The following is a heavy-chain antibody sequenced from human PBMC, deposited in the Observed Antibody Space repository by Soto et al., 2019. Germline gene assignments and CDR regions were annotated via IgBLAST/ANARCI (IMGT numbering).Heavy chain of an antibody. CDR2: IYPDDSDT. Sequence: GESLKISCKSSGYSFSSYWIAWVRLMPGKGLEWMGSIYPDDSDTKSSPSVQGQVTISADKSISAAYLQWSSLKASDTAIYYCARSSLTGYYNYYYSMDVWGQGTTVTVSS. D-gene: IGHD3-9*01. J-gene: IGHJ6*02. V-gene: IGHV5-51*01. CDR3: ARSSLTGYYNYYYSMDV. CDR1: GYSFSSYW.